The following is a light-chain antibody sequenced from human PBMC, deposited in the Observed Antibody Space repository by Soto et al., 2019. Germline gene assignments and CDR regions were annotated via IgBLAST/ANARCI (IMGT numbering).Light chain of an antibody. CDR1: QSIGTF. Sequence: DIQMTQSPSSLSASVGDRVTITCRASQSIGTFLNWYQQKPGKAPKLRIDTVSSLQSGVPSRFSGSGSGTYFTFTISSLQPEESATYYCQQSFSMITFGQGTRLEIK. CDR2: TVS. V-gene: IGKV1-39*01. CDR3: QQSFSMIT. J-gene: IGKJ5*01.